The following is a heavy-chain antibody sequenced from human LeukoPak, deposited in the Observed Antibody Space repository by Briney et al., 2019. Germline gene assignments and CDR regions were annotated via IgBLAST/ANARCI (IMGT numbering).Heavy chain of an antibody. V-gene: IGHV3-23*01. CDR3: ARDRSQEFDP. J-gene: IGHJ5*02. CDR2: LSSGDST. CDR1: GFTFRSYG. Sequence: GGTLRLSCVASGFTFRSYGMSWVRQAPGKGLEWVSSLSSGDSTYYADSVKGRFTISRDNSKNTLYLQMNRLRADDTAVYYCARDRSQEFDPWGQGTLVTVSS. D-gene: IGHD3-10*01.